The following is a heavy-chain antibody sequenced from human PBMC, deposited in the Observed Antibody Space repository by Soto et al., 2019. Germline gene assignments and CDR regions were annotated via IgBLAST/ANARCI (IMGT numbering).Heavy chain of an antibody. V-gene: IGHV3-7*03. CDR2: IKRDGSEK. J-gene: IGHJ4*02. CDR3: ARVRANDYEIDY. CDR1: GFMFGSYW. Sequence: EVQLVESGGGLVQPGGSLRLSCAASGFMFGSYWMTWVRHAPGKGLEWVANIKRDGSEKFYVDSVKGRFTISRDNADNSLFLHMNSLRAEDTAIYYCARVRANDYEIDYWGQGDLVTVS. D-gene: IGHD4-17*01.